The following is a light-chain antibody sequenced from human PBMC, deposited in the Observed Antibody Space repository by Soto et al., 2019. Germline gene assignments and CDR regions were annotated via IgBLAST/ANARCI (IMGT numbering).Light chain of an antibody. CDR3: AAWDDSLSGRV. Sequence: QSVLTQPPSASGTPGQRVTISCSGSSSSIGSNYVYWYQQLPGTAPKLLIYSDNQRPSGVPDRFSGSKSRTSASLAISGLWSEDEADYYCAAWDDSLSGRVFGGGTKVTVL. V-gene: IGLV1-47*02. CDR2: SDN. J-gene: IGLJ3*02. CDR1: SSSIGSNY.